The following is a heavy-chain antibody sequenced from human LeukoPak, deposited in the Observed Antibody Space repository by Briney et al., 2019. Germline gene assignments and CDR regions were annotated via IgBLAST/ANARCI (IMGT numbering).Heavy chain of an antibody. J-gene: IGHJ4*02. CDR3: ASDSHAHGGIVY. Sequence: PGGSLRLSCAASGFTFSSYSMNWVRQAPGKGLEWVSYISSSSSTIYYADSVKGRFTISRDNAKNSLYLQMYSLRAEDTAVYYCASDSHAHGGIVYWGQGTLVTVSS. V-gene: IGHV3-48*01. CDR1: GFTFSSYS. CDR2: ISSSSSTI. D-gene: IGHD1-26*01.